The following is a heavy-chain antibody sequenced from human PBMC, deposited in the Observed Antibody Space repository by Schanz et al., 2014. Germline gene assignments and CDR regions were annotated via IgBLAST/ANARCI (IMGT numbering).Heavy chain of an antibody. CDR1: GFTFSDYY. V-gene: IGHV3-11*01. D-gene: IGHD2-2*01. J-gene: IGHJ4*02. CDR3: AKVAPAATYLDS. Sequence: PGGSLRLSCAASGFTFSDYYMTWIRQAPGKGLEWVSDISDSGDSTHYADSVKGRFTISRDNAKNSLFLQMNSLSAEDTAVYYCAKVAPAATYLDSWGLGTLVTVSP. CDR2: ISDSGDST.